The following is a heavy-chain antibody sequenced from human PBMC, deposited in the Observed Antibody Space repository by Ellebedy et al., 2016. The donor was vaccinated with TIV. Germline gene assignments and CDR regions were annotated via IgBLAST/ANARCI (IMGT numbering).Heavy chain of an antibody. CDR2: IRQDGSER. CDR3: AKGPRWRDAFDI. J-gene: IGHJ3*02. Sequence: GGSLRLSCAASGFTLSNYWMTWVRQTAGKGLEWVANIRQDGSERFYVGSVRGRFTISRDNAKKLVYLQMNTLTTEDTALYYCAKGPRWRDAFDIWGHGTMVTVSS. CDR1: GFTLSNYW. D-gene: IGHD4-23*01. V-gene: IGHV3-7*03.